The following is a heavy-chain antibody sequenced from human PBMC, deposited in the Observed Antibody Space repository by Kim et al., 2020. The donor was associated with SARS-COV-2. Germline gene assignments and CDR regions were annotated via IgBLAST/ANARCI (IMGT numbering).Heavy chain of an antibody. CDR2: IYYSGST. CDR3: ARQAPRDAFDI. CDR1: GRSISSSSYY. V-gene: IGHV4-39*01. Sequence: SETLSLTCTVSGRSISSSSYYWGWIRQPPGKGLEWIGSIYYSGSTYYNPSLKSRVTISVDTSKNQFSLKLSSVTAADTAVYYCARQAPRDAFDIWGQGTMVTVSS. J-gene: IGHJ3*02.